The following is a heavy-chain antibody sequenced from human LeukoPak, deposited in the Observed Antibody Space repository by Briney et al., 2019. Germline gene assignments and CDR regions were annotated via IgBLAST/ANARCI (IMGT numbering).Heavy chain of an antibody. J-gene: IGHJ6*03. CDR2: ISSDGSNK. D-gene: IGHD6-13*01. CDR3: ARDSSSWYYYYYYMDV. CDR1: KFTFNNYA. V-gene: IGHV3-30*09. Sequence: PGGSLRLSCAASKFTFNNYAMHWVRQAPGKGLEWVSIISSDGSNKYYADSVKGRFAISRDNSNNTLYLQMNSLRAEDTAVYYCARDSSSWYYYYYYMDVWGKGTTVTVSS.